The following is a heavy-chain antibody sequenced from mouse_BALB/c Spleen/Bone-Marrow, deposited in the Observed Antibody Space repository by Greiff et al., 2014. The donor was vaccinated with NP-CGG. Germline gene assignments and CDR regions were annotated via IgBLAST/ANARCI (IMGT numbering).Heavy chain of an antibody. V-gene: IGHV14-3*02. Sequence: VQLKESGAELVKPGASVKLSCTASGFNIKDTYMHWVKQRPEQGLEWIGRIDPANGNTKYDSKFQGKATITADTSSNTAYLQLSSLTSEDTAVYYCAVYDYEGFAYWGQGTLVTVSA. J-gene: IGHJ3*01. D-gene: IGHD2-4*01. CDR2: IDPANGNT. CDR1: GFNIKDTY. CDR3: AVYDYEGFAY.